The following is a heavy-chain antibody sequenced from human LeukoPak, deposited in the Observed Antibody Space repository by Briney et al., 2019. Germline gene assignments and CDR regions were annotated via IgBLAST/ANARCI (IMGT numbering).Heavy chain of an antibody. D-gene: IGHD1-26*01. Sequence: GGSLRLSCTAPGFTLSGYNMQWFRQAPGKRLEWVAFIRNDGSHEYYANSVKGRFTISRDNSEDTLYLQMNSLRAEDTAVYYCARDLGVKYFDYWGQGTLVTVSS. CDR3: ARDLGVKYFDY. J-gene: IGHJ4*02. V-gene: IGHV3-30*02. CDR2: IRNDGSHE. CDR1: GFTLSGYN.